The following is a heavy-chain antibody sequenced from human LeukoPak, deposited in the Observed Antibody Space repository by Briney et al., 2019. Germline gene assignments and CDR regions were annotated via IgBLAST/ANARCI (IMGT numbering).Heavy chain of an antibody. CDR3: ARGFDWPYIDY. Sequence: PSETLSLTCTVSDGSISTYFWSWIRQPPGKGLEWIGYIYYSGSTNYNPSLKSRVTISVDTSKNQFSLKLSSVTAADTAVYYCARGFDWPYIDYWGQGTLVTVSS. CDR2: IYYSGST. J-gene: IGHJ4*02. CDR1: DGSISTYF. V-gene: IGHV4-59*01. D-gene: IGHD3-9*01.